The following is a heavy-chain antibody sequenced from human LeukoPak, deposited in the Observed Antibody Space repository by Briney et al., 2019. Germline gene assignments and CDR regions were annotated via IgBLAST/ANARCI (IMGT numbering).Heavy chain of an antibody. D-gene: IGHD1-20*01. CDR3: ARGITGVDY. Sequence: SETLSLTCTVSGGSISSYYWSWIRQPPGKGLEWIGYIYYSGSTNYNPSLESRVTISVDTSKNQFSLKLSSVTAADTAVYYCARGITGVDYWGQGTLVTVSS. CDR2: IYYSGST. J-gene: IGHJ4*02. CDR1: GGSISSYY. V-gene: IGHV4-59*01.